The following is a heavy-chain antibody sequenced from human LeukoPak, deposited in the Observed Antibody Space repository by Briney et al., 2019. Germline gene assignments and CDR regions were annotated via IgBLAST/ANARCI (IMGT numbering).Heavy chain of an antibody. D-gene: IGHD2-21*02. V-gene: IGHV4-39*01. Sequence: ETLSLTCSVSSDSIYSSNYYWGWIRQPPGKGLEWIGSIYYSGSTYYNSSLKSRVTISVDTSKNQFSLKLSSLTAADTAVYYCARAAYCGGDCYLFDYWGQGTLVTVFS. CDR3: ARAAYCGGDCYLFDY. CDR1: SDSIYSSNYY. J-gene: IGHJ4*02. CDR2: IYYSGST.